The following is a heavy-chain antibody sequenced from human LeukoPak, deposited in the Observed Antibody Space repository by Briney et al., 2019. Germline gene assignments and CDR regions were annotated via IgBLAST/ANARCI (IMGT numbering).Heavy chain of an antibody. CDR2: IDGEGSGT. CDR3: ATTGYSSRNY. D-gene: IGHD6-13*01. CDR1: GFTFRNYW. J-gene: IGHJ4*02. Sequence: GGSLRLSCAASGFTFRNYWMHWVRQTPGEGLEWVSRIDGEGSGTSYAESVKGRFTISRDNARNTVSLQMNSLRVEDTAVYYWATTGYSSRNYWGRGTLVTVSS. V-gene: IGHV3-74*01.